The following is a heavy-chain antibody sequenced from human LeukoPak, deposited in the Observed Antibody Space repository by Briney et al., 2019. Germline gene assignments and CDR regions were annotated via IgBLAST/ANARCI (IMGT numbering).Heavy chain of an antibody. Sequence: QPGRSLRLSWAASGFTFSSYVMHWVRQAPGKGLEWVAIISYDGSNEYYADSVKGRFTISRDNAKNSLYLQMNSLRAEDTAVYYCARTYLAAAIAMDVWGKGTTVTVSS. CDR3: ARTYLAAAIAMDV. CDR1: GFTFSSYV. J-gene: IGHJ6*03. V-gene: IGHV3-30*04. CDR2: ISYDGSNE. D-gene: IGHD6-13*01.